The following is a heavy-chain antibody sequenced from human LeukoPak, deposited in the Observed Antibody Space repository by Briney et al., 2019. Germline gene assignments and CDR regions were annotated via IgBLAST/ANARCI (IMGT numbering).Heavy chain of an antibody. CDR2: IKQDGSEK. D-gene: IGHD1-26*01. CDR3: AKERIGQKSFFDC. Sequence: PGGSLRLSCAASGFTFSTYWMSWVRQAPGKGLEWVANIKQDGSEKYYVDSVKGRFTISRDNSMDTLFLQLNSLRAEDTAVYYCAKERIGQKSFFDCWGQGTLVTVSS. CDR1: GFTFSTYW. V-gene: IGHV3-7*01. J-gene: IGHJ4*02.